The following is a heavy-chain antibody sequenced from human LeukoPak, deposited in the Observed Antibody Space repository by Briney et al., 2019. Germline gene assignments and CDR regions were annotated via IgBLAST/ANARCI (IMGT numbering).Heavy chain of an antibody. CDR1: GGSISSCY. V-gene: IGHV4-59*01. CDR3: ARIHYGGNSGWFDP. Sequence: PSETLSLTCTVSGGSISSCYWSWIRQPPGKGLEWIGYIYYSGSTNYNPSLKSRVTISVDTSKNQFSLKLSSVTAADTAVYYCARIHYGGNSGWFDPWGQGTLVTVSS. CDR2: IYYSGST. J-gene: IGHJ5*02. D-gene: IGHD4-23*01.